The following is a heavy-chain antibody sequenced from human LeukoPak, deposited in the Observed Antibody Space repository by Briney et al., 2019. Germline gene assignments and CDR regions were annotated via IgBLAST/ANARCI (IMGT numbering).Heavy chain of an antibody. CDR1: GGSISSYY. D-gene: IGHD3-16*01. J-gene: IGHJ4*02. Sequence: SETLSLTCTVSGGSISSYYWSWIRQPPGKGLEWIGHIHYTGSTNYNPSLRSRVTISLDTSKNQFSLHLSSVTAADTAVYSCARAGRGGFDFDYWGQGALVTVSS. V-gene: IGHV4-59*12. CDR3: ARAGRGGFDFDY. CDR2: IHYTGST.